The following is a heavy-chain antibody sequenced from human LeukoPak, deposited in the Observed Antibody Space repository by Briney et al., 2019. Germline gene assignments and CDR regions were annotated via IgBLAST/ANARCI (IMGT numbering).Heavy chain of an antibody. J-gene: IGHJ4*02. CDR2: ISGSGGST. D-gene: IGHD3-9*01. V-gene: IGHV3-23*01. CDR3: AKAPSDILTGYSPFDY. Sequence: GGSLRLSCAASGFTFSSYAMSWVRQAPGKGLEWVSAISGSGGSTYYADSVKGRFTISRDNSKNTLYLQMNSLRAEDTAVYYCAKAPSDILTGYSPFDYWGQGTLVTVSS. CDR1: GFTFSSYA.